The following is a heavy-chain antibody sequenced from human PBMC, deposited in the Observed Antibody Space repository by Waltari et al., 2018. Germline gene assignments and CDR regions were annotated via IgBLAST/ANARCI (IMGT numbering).Heavy chain of an antibody. CDR3: ARQYCSSTSCLIDY. V-gene: IGHV4-30-2*01. CDR2: IYHSGST. J-gene: IGHJ4*02. Sequence: QLQLQESGSGLVKPSQTLSLTCAVPGGSISSGGYSWSWIRQPPGKCLEWIGYIYHSGSTDYNPSLKSRVTISVDRSKNQFSLKLSSVTAADTAVYYCARQYCSSTSCLIDYWGQGTLVTVSS. D-gene: IGHD2-2*01. CDR1: GGSISSGGYS.